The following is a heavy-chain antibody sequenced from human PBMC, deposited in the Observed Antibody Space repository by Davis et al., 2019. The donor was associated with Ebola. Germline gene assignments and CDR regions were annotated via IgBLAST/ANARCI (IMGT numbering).Heavy chain of an antibody. V-gene: IGHV1-69*13. Sequence: AASVKVSCKASGGTFSSYATSWVRQAPGQGLEWMGGIIPIFGTANYAQKFQGRVTITADESTSTAYMELSSLRSEDTAVYYCASTYGSGSYFYYGMDVWGQGTTVTVSS. CDR1: GGTFSSYA. D-gene: IGHD3-10*01. CDR3: ASTYGSGSYFYYGMDV. J-gene: IGHJ6*02. CDR2: IIPIFGTA.